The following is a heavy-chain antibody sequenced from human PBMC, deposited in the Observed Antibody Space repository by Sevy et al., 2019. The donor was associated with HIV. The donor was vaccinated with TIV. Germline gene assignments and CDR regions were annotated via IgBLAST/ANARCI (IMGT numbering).Heavy chain of an antibody. CDR1: GFTFVDYG. CDR2: IRSKPYGGTT. V-gene: IGHV3-49*03. Sequence: GGSLRLSCTTSGFTFVDYGVTWFRQAPGKGLEWVGFIRSKPYGGTTEYAASVKGRFTISRDDSKSIAYLQMNSLKTEDTAVYYCSRCRLLLLEGLFPADYWGPGTLVTVSS. CDR3: SRCRLLLLEGLFPADY. D-gene: IGHD3-3*01. J-gene: IGHJ4*02.